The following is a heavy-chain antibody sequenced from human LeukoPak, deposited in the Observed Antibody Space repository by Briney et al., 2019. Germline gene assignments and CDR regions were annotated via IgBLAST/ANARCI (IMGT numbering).Heavy chain of an antibody. J-gene: IGHJ4*02. CDR2: ISAYNGNT. CDR3: ARGPDYDSSGYYYD. Sequence: ASVKVSCKASGYTFTSYGISWVRQAPGQGLEWMGWISAYNGNTNYAQKLQGRVTMTTDTSTSTAYMELRSLRSEDTAVYYCARGPDYDSSGYYYDWGQGTLVTVSS. V-gene: IGHV1-18*01. D-gene: IGHD3-22*01. CDR1: GYTFTSYG.